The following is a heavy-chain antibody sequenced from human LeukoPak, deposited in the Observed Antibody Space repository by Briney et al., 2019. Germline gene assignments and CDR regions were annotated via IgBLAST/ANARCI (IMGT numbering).Heavy chain of an antibody. CDR1: GGSFSGYY. J-gene: IGHJ4*02. CDR3: ARLLHYDSRLFFDY. V-gene: IGHV4-34*01. D-gene: IGHD3-22*01. CDR2: INHSGIT. Sequence: SETLSLTCAVYGGSFSGYYWSWIRQPPGKGLEWIGEINHSGITRYNPSLKSRVTISVDKSKNQFSLKLSSVTAADTAVYYCARLLHYDSRLFFDYWGQGTLVTVSS.